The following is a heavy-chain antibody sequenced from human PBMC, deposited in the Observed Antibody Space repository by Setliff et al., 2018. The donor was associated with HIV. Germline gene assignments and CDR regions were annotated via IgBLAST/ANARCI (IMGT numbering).Heavy chain of an antibody. CDR1: GLNFNNAW. J-gene: IGHJ3*02. D-gene: IGHD3-10*01. CDR2: INTDGSST. V-gene: IGHV3-74*01. Sequence: PGGSLRLSCAVSGLNFNNAWMSWVRQAPGKGLVWVSRINTDGSSTSYADSVKGRFTISRDNAKNTLYLQMNSLRAEDTAVYYCARPQYYYGSGAFDIWGQGTMVTVS. CDR3: ARPQYYYGSGAFDI.